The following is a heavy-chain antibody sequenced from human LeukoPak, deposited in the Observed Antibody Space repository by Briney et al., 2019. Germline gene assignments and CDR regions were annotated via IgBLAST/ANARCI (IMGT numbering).Heavy chain of an antibody. D-gene: IGHD2-15*01. V-gene: IGHV1-8*02. J-gene: IGHJ4*02. CDR2: MNPHSGDA. CDR1: GYTFTSYD. CDR3: ARVCSGGSCLDY. Sequence: GATVKVSCKASGYTFTSYDINWVRQATGHGPEWMGWMNPHSGDADYAQKFQGRVTMTRSTSIDTAYMVLNSLTAEDTAVYYCARVCSGGSCLDYWGQGTLVTVSS.